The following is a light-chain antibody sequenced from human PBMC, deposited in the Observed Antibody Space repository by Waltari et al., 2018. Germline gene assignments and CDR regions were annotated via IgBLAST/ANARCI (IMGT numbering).Light chain of an antibody. CDR3: QQYATSPWT. CDR1: QSVGSNY. J-gene: IGKJ1*01. CDR2: GAS. V-gene: IGKV3-20*01. Sequence: EIVLTQSPGTLSLSPGERATLSCRASQSVGSNYLAWYHQTPGQAPRLLIYGASSRATGIPERFSGSGSGTDFTLNILSLEPEDFAVYYCQQYATSPWTSGQGTKVELK.